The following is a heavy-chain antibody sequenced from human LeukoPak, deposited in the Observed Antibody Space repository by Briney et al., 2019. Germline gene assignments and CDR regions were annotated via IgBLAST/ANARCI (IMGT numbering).Heavy chain of an antibody. D-gene: IGHD3-10*01. Sequence: SETLSLTCAVSGYSISSGYYWGWIRQPPGKGLEWIGSIYHSVSTYYNPSLKSRVTISVDTSKNQFSLKLSSVTAADTAVYYCARVVGLWSGDYWGQGTLVTVSS. J-gene: IGHJ4*02. V-gene: IGHV4-38-2*01. CDR1: GYSISSGYY. CDR3: ARVVGLWSGDY. CDR2: IYHSVST.